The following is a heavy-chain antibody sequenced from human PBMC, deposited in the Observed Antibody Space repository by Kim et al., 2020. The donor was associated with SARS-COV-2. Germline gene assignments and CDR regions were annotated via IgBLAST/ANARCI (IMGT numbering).Heavy chain of an antibody. J-gene: IGHJ6*02. CDR1: GYTFTSYG. V-gene: IGHV1-18*04. Sequence: ASVKVSCKASGYTFTSYGISWVRQAPGQGLEWMGWISAYNGNTNYAQKLQGRVTMTTDTSTSTAYMELRSLRSDDTAVYYCARSNGGNNPLEGGMDVWGQGTTVTVSS. CDR2: ISAYNGNT. D-gene: IGHD2-15*01. CDR3: ARSNGGNNPLEGGMDV.